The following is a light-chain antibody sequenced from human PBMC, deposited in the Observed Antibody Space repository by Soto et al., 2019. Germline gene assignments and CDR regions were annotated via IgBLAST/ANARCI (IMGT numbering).Light chain of an antibody. CDR1: SSNIGTNT. Sequence: QSVLTQPPSASGTPGQRVTISCSGSSSNIGTNTVNWYQQFPRSAPKLLMYSSNQRPSGVPDRFSGSKSGTSASLAISGHQSEDEADYYCAAWDGSLNVVLFGGGTKLTVL. J-gene: IGLJ3*02. V-gene: IGLV1-44*01. CDR3: AAWDGSLNVVL. CDR2: SSN.